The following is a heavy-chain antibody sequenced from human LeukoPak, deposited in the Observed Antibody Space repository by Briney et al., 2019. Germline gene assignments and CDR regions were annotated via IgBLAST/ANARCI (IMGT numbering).Heavy chain of an antibody. Sequence: PGGSRRLSCEASGFTLNDAWMNWVRQAPGKGLEWVGRIKKRSDGGTIDYAVSVKGRFTISRDDSRNTLHLQMNSLKIEDTAMYYCTTGHYSTSGDHWGQGTLVTVSS. V-gene: IGHV3-15*01. CDR2: IKKRSDGGTI. CDR1: GFTLNDAW. CDR3: TTGHYSTSGDH. J-gene: IGHJ4*02. D-gene: IGHD6-13*01.